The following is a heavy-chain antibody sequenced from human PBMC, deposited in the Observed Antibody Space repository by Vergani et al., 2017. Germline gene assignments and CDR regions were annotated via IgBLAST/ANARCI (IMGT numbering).Heavy chain of an antibody. Sequence: EVQLVQSGAEVKKPGESLKISCKGSGYSFTSYWIGWVRQMPGKGLEWMGIIYPGDSDTRYSPSFQGQVTISADKSISTAYLHWSSLKASDTAMYYCARTLGGYSYGYYYYYGMDVWGQGTTVTVSS. CDR1: GYSFTSYW. D-gene: IGHD5-18*01. CDR2: IYPGDSDT. CDR3: ARTLGGYSYGYYYYYGMDV. J-gene: IGHJ6*02. V-gene: IGHV5-51*03.